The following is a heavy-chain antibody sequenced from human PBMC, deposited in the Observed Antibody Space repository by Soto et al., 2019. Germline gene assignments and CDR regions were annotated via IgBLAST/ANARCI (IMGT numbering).Heavy chain of an antibody. CDR3: GRDWSRWYGRAV. V-gene: IGHV3-11*01. Sequence: QVQLVESGGGLVKPGGSLRLSCAASGFTFSDYYMSWIRQAPGKGLEWVSYISCGGGTIYYADPVKGRFSIPRDYTKNSLYLQMNSLRGGDKAVYYCGRDWSRWYGRAVWGQGTTVTVS. J-gene: IGHJ6*02. D-gene: IGHD6-13*01. CDR2: ISCGGGTI. CDR1: GFTFSDYY.